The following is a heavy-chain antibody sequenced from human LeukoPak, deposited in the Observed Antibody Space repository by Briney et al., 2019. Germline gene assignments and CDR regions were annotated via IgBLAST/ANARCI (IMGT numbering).Heavy chain of an antibody. Sequence: PGGSLRLSCAASGFTFSSYATHWVRQAPGKGLEWVAVISYDGSNKYYADSVKGRFTISRDNSKNTLYLQMNSLRAEDTAVYYCARVEFSSGWYGLFDYWGQGTLVTVSS. J-gene: IGHJ4*02. CDR3: ARVEFSSGWYGLFDY. V-gene: IGHV3-30*04. CDR1: GFTFSSYA. CDR2: ISYDGSNK. D-gene: IGHD6-19*01.